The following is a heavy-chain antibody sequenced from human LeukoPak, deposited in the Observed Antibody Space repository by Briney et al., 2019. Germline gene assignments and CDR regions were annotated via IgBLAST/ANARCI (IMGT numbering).Heavy chain of an antibody. CDR3: AHNSYDILTGGDPFDV. J-gene: IGHJ3*01. V-gene: IGHV2-5*02. Sequence: SGPTLVKPTQTLTLTCTFSGFALSTSGVGVGWIRQPPGKALEWLAVIHWDDDKRYSPSLQSRLTITKGTSIKQVVLTMTNMDPVDTATYYCAHNSYDILTGGDPFDVWGQGTMVTVSS. D-gene: IGHD3-9*01. CDR2: IHWDDDK. CDR1: GFALSTSGVG.